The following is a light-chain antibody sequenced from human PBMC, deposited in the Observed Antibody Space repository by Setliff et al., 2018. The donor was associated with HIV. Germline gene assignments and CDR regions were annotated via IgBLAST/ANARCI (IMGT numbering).Light chain of an antibody. CDR3: CSYTSGSTLV. V-gene: IGLV2-14*03. CDR2: EVS. CDR1: SSDIGGYYY. Sequence: QSVLTQPASVSASPGQSITISCSGTSSDIGGYYYVSWYQQYPGRAPKLILYEVSNRPSGISNRFSGSKSGNTASLTISGLQAEDDADYYCCSYTSGSTLVFGGGTKSPS. J-gene: IGLJ2*01.